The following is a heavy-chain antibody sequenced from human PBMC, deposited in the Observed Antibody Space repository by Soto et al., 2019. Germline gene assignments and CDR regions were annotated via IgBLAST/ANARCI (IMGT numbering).Heavy chain of an antibody. Sequence: GGSLRLSCAVSGFTFSNYEMNWVRQAPGKGLEWVSYIGTSGRTIYYADSVRGRFTISRDNAKNSLYLQMNSLRAEDTAVYYCARDPAIYSGKFDYGLDVWGQGTTVTVSS. CDR1: GFTFSNYE. CDR2: IGTSGRTI. CDR3: ARDPAIYSGKFDYGLDV. V-gene: IGHV3-48*03. J-gene: IGHJ6*02. D-gene: IGHD4-4*01.